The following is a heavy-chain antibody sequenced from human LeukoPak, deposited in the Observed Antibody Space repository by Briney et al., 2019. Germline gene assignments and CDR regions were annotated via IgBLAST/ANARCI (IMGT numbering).Heavy chain of an antibody. Sequence: GGSLRLSCAASGFTFSDYYMSWIRQAPGKGLEWVSYISSSGSTIYYADSVKGRFTISRDNAKNSLYLQMNSLRAEDTAVYYCARDDRYYDFWSGYVPDAFDIWGQGTMVTVSS. CDR2: ISSSGSTI. J-gene: IGHJ3*02. CDR1: GFTFSDYY. D-gene: IGHD3-3*01. CDR3: ARDDRYYDFWSGYVPDAFDI. V-gene: IGHV3-11*04.